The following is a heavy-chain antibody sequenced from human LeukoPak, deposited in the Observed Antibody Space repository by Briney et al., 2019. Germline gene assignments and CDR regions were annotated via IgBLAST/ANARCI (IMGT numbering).Heavy chain of an antibody. CDR1: GFTFSSYW. J-gene: IGHJ4*02. CDR2: IKQDGSEK. D-gene: IGHD2-15*01. Sequence: GGSLRLSCAASGFTFSSYWMSWVRQAPGKGLEWVANIKQDGSEKYYVDSVKGRFTISRDNAKNSLYLQMNSLRAEDPAVYYCARDVVVVGTYYFDYWGQGTLVTVSS. V-gene: IGHV3-7*01. CDR3: ARDVVVVGTYYFDY.